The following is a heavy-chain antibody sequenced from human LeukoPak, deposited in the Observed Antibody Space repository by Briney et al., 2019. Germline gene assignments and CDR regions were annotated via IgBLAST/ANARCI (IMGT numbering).Heavy chain of an antibody. Sequence: PGGSLRLSCAASGFTFSSYWMHWVRQAPGKGLVWVSRINSDGSSTSYADSVKGRFTISRDNAKNTLYLQMNSLRAEDTAVYYCARQTFYYGSGSYYFDYWGQGTLVTVSS. CDR3: ARQTFYYGSGSYYFDY. CDR1: GFTFSSYW. J-gene: IGHJ4*02. V-gene: IGHV3-74*01. D-gene: IGHD3-10*01. CDR2: INSDGSST.